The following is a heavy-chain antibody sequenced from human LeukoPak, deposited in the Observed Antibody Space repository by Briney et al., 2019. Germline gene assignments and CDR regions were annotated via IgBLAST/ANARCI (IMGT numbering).Heavy chain of an antibody. CDR3: ARDLYYSASGSYLDSFDP. J-gene: IGHJ5*02. V-gene: IGHV1-18*01. CDR1: GYTFTSYG. Sequence: ASVKVSCKSSGYTFTSYGISWVRQAPGQGLEWMGWISGHNGNTYYAQKFQGRVIMTTDTSTSTAYMEPRSLRSDDTAVFYCARDLYYSASGSYLDSFDPWGQGTLVTVSS. D-gene: IGHD3-10*01. CDR2: ISGHNGNT.